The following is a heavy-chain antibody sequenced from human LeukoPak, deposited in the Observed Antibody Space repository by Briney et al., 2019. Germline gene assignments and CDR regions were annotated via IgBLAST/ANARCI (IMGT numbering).Heavy chain of an antibody. D-gene: IGHD2-2*01. Sequence: GGSLRLSCAASGFTFSSYWMSWVHQAPGKGLEWVANIKEDGSEKYYVDSVKGRFTISRDNAKNTLYLQVSSLRAEDTAIYYCARDQRKYCSKTSCYVYDIWGQGTVVTVSA. CDR3: ARDQRKYCSKTSCYVYDI. J-gene: IGHJ3*02. V-gene: IGHV3-7*03. CDR2: IKEDGSEK. CDR1: GFTFSSYW.